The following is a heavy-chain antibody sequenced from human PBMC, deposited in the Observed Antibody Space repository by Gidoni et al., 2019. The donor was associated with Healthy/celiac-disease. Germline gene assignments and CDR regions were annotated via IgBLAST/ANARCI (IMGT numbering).Heavy chain of an antibody. D-gene: IGHD3-3*01. J-gene: IGHJ4*02. Sequence: EVQLLESGGGLAQPGGSLRLSCAASGFTFSSYAMSWVRQAPGKGLEWVSAISGSGGSTYYADSVKGRLTISRDNSKNTLYLQMNSLRAEDTAVYYCAKEGPYDFWSGYYTFGPASGFDYWGQGTLVTVSS. CDR1: GFTFSSYA. V-gene: IGHV3-23*01. CDR3: AKEGPYDFWSGYYTFGPASGFDY. CDR2: ISGSGGST.